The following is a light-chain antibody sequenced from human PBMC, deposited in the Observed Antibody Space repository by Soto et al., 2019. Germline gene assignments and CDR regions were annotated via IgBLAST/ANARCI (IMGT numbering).Light chain of an antibody. CDR3: QQYNNWPGIT. CDR2: GAS. V-gene: IGKV3-15*01. Sequence: EVVLTQSPATLSLSPGEGATLSCRASQSIGNYLAWYQQKPGQAPRLLIYGASTRATGIPARFSGSGSGTEFTLTISSLQSEDFAVYYCQQYNNWPGITFGPGTKVDIK. J-gene: IGKJ3*01. CDR1: QSIGNY.